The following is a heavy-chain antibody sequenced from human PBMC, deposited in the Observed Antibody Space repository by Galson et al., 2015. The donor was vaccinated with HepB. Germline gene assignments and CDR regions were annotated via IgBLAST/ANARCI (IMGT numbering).Heavy chain of an antibody. CDR1: GGSFSGYY. CDR3: ARAHLYTMVRGRAPTPPYYFDY. J-gene: IGHJ4*02. CDR2: INHSGST. D-gene: IGHD3-10*01. V-gene: IGHV4-34*01. Sequence: ETLSLTCAVYGGSFSGYYWSWIRQPPGKGLEWIGEINHSGSTNYNPSLKSRVTISVDTSKNQFSLKLSSVTAADTAVYYCARAHLYTMVRGRAPTPPYYFDYWGQGTLVTVSS.